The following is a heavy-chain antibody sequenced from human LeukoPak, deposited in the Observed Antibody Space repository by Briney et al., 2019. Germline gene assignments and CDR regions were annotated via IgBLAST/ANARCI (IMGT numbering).Heavy chain of an antibody. V-gene: IGHV3-53*04. CDR3: ARARGYSYGTGYYYYGMDV. CDR1: GFTASSNY. Sequence: GGSLRLSCAASGFTASSNYMSWVRQAPGKGLEWVSVIYSGGSTYYADSVKGRFTISRHNSKNTLYLQMNSLRAEDTAVYYCARARGYSYGTGYYYYGMDVWGQGTTVTVSS. CDR2: IYSGGST. J-gene: IGHJ6*02. D-gene: IGHD5-18*01.